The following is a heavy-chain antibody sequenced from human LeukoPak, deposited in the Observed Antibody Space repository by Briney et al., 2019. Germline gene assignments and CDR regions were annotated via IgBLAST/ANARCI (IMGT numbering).Heavy chain of an antibody. J-gene: IGHJ6*02. CDR1: GGSFSGYY. D-gene: IGHD3-10*01. CDR2: INHSGST. CDR3: GRGARLWFGELLQPRYYYGMDV. V-gene: IGHV4-34*01. Sequence: SETLSLTRAVSGGSFSGYYWSWIRQPPGKGLEWMGEINHSGSTKYNPSLTSRVTTSSDTSKNQFSLKLSSVTAAATAVSYFGRGARLWFGELLQPRYYYGMDVWAQGTTVTVPS.